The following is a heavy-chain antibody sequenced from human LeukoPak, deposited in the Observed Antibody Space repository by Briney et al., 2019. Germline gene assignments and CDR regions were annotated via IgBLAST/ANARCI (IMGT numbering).Heavy chain of an antibody. CDR1: GFTFSSYG. V-gene: IGHV3-30*02. D-gene: IGHD3-3*01. CDR2: IRYDGSNK. Sequence: PGGSLRLSCAASGFTFSSYGMHWVRQAPGKGLEGVAFIRYDGSNKYYADSVKGGFTISRDNSKNTLYLQMNSLRAEDTAVYYCAKVAEYYDFWSGYYLESTYYYYYMDVWGKGTTVTVSS. CDR3: AKVAEYYDFWSGYYLESTYYYYYMDV. J-gene: IGHJ6*03.